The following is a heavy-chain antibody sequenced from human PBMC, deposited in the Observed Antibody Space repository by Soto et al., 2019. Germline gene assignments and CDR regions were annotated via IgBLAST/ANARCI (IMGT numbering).Heavy chain of an antibody. V-gene: IGHV3-30*18. J-gene: IGHJ6*02. CDR3: AKARRVLAGKNYYYYYGMDV. CDR1: GFTFSSYG. CDR2: ISYDGSNK. D-gene: IGHD3-10*01. Sequence: GGSLRLSCAASGFTFSSYGMHGVRQAPGKGLEWVAVISYDGSNKYYADSVKGRFTISRDNSKNTLYLQMNSLRAEDTAVYYCAKARRVLAGKNYYYYYGMDVWGQGTTVTVSS.